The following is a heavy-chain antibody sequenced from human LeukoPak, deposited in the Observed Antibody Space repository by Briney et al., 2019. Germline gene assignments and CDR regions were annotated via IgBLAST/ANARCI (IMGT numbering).Heavy chain of an antibody. CDR3: AREPHYYDSSGYVLYFDY. Sequence: PSETLSLTCTVSGGSISSGSYYWSWIRQPAGKGLEWIGRIYTSGGTNYNPSLKSRVTISVDTSKNQFSLKLSSVTAADTAVYYCAREPHYYDSSGYVLYFDYWGQGTLVTVSS. V-gene: IGHV4-61*02. CDR2: IYTSGGT. CDR1: GGSISSGSYY. J-gene: IGHJ4*02. D-gene: IGHD3-22*01.